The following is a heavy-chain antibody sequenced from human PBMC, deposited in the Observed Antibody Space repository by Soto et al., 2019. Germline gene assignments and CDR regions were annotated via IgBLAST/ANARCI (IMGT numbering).Heavy chain of an antibody. CDR2: MNPNSGNT. V-gene: IGHV1-8*01. Sequence: ASVKVSCKASGYTFTRYDINWVRQATGQGLEWMGWMNPNSGNTGYAQKFQGRVTMTRNTSISTAYMELSSLRSEDTAVYYCAGSRFSSSWAYYYYGMDVWGQGTTVTVSS. CDR3: AGSRFSSSWAYYYYGMDV. J-gene: IGHJ6*02. CDR1: GYTFTRYD. D-gene: IGHD6-13*01.